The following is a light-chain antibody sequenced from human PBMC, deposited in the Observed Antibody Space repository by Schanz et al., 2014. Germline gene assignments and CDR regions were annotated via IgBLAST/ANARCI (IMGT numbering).Light chain of an antibody. CDR1: QDITNY. CDR3: QQSYNTPRT. V-gene: IGKV1-33*01. CDR2: DAS. Sequence: DIQMTQSPSTLSASVGDRVTITCQASQDITNYLNWYQHKPGRAPKLLIYDASNLETGVPSRFSGSGSGTDFTLTISSLQPEDFATFYCQQSYNTPRTFGHGTRVEAK. J-gene: IGKJ1*01.